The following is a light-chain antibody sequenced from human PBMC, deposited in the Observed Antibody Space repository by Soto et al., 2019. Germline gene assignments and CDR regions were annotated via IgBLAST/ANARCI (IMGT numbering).Light chain of an antibody. CDR3: SSYTTSSTPDV. CDR2: EVS. Sequence: QSALTQPASVSGSPGQSVTVSCTGTSTDVGGSNFVSWFQQHPGKAPKLMIYEVSNRPSGVSDRFSGSKSGKTASLTISGLQAEDEADYYCSSYTTSSTPDVFGTGTKVTVL. V-gene: IGLV2-14*01. CDR1: STDVGGSNF. J-gene: IGLJ1*01.